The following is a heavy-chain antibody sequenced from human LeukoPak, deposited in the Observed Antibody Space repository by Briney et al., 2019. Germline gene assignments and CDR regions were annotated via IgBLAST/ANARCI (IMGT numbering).Heavy chain of an antibody. D-gene: IGHD5-18*01. CDR2: IKQDGSEK. CDR1: GFTFSTHW. Sequence: PGGSLRLSCAASGFTFSTHWMSWVRQAPGKGLEWVANIKQDGSEKYYVDSVKGRFTISRDNAKNSLYLQMNSLRAEDTAVYYCAKEKGYGDYYGMDVWGQGTTVTVSS. V-gene: IGHV3-7*01. J-gene: IGHJ6*02. CDR3: AKEKGYGDYYGMDV.